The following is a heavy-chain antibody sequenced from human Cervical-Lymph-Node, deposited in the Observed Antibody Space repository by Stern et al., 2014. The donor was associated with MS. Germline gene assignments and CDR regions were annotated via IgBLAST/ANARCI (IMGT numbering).Heavy chain of an antibody. Sequence: QVQLVQSGAEVKKPGSSVKVSCKASGDTFSSYAINWVRQVPGQGLEWMGGITPVFGTTNYAQKFQGRVTITADKSTNTAYMELMTLRSEDTAVYYCARGGGLVGYFDYWGQGTLFSVSS. V-gene: IGHV1-69*06. CDR2: ITPVFGTT. J-gene: IGHJ4*02. CDR3: ARGGGLVGYFDY. D-gene: IGHD1-26*01. CDR1: GDTFSSYA.